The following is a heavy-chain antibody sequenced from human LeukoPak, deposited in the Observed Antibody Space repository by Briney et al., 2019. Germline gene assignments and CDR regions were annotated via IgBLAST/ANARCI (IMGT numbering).Heavy chain of an antibody. V-gene: IGHV3-74*01. J-gene: IGHJ6*03. CDR2: ISTDAKTI. CDR1: GFTFSSNW. CDR3: ARDFGTGGIVVVITAHPSRYMDV. Sequence: GGSLRLSCAASGFTFSSNWMHWVRQAPGKGLVWVSHISTDAKTITYADFVKGRFTISRDNAKNTVYLQMNSLGAEDTAVYYCARDFGTGGIVVVITAHPSRYMDVWGKGTTVTVSS. D-gene: IGHD3-22*01.